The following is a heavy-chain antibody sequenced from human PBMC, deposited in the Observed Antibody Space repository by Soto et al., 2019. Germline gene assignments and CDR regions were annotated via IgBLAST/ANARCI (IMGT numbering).Heavy chain of an antibody. V-gene: IGHV3-23*01. CDR1: GFTFSIYA. CDR2: INGRGSPT. CDR3: AKHIAGAGNWYFDL. Sequence: EVQRLESGGGLVQPGGSLGLSCVASGFTFSIYAMSWVRQVPGKGPEWVSVINGRGSPTFYADSVKGRFTISRDNSKNTLYLQMNSLRAEDSAIYYGAKHIAGAGNWYFDLWGRGTLVAVSS. D-gene: IGHD2-21*01. J-gene: IGHJ2*01.